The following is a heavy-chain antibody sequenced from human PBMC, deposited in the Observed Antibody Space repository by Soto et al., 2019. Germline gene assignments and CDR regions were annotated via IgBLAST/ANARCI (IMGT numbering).Heavy chain of an antibody. CDR1: GGIFSSCT. J-gene: IGHJ6*02. CDR3: ARDTWFGELPLRGMDV. V-gene: IGHV1-69*06. Sequence: SVKVSCKASGGIFSSCTINWVRQSPGQGLEWMGGIIPIFGTANYAQKFQGRVTITADKSTSTAYMELSSLRSEDTAVYYCARDTWFGELPLRGMDVWGQGTTVTVS. D-gene: IGHD3-10*01. CDR2: IIPIFGTA.